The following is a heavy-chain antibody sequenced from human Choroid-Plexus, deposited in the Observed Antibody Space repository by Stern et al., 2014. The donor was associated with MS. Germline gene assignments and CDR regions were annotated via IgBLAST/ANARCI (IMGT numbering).Heavy chain of an antibody. V-gene: IGHV3-30*18. Sequence: VQLVESGGGVVQPGRPLRLSCVASGFTFGSCAMHWVRQAPGKGLGWVGGVSNDGSYKYYADSVKGRFTISRDNSQNTLYMQMSSLRPEDTAVYYCAKDRQYLTYFFDHWGQGSLVTVSS. CDR1: GFTFGSCA. D-gene: IGHD2/OR15-2a*01. CDR3: AKDRQYLTYFFDH. CDR2: VSNDGSYK. J-gene: IGHJ5*02.